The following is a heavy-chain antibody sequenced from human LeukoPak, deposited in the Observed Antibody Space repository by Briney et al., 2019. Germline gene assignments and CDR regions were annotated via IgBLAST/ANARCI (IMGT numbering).Heavy chain of an antibody. Sequence: PGGSLRLSCAASGLTVSTSYMSWVRQAPGKGLEWVSVLFRDDTTYYADSVKGRFTISRDNSKNTLYLQMNSLRAEDTAVYYCARAAYDSGSYIVNHDYWGQGSLVTVSS. V-gene: IGHV3-53*01. CDR2: LFRDDTT. D-gene: IGHD3-16*02. J-gene: IGHJ4*02. CDR3: ARAAYDSGSYIVNHDY. CDR1: GLTVSTSY.